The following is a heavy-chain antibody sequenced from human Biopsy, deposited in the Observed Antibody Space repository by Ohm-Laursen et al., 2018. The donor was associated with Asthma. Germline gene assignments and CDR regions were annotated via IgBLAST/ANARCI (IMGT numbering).Heavy chain of an antibody. CDR1: GFTFGNFC. D-gene: IGHD2-15*01. J-gene: IGHJ4*02. CDR2: INGDGSQK. V-gene: IGHV3-7*01. CDR3: ARFVQAEEGDF. Sequence: GSLRLSCTASGFTFGNFCMSWGRQTPGKGLEWVATINGDGSQKSYVDSVTGRFTISRDNSKNSLHLEMNSLRAEDTAVYFCARFVQAEEGDFWGQGARVTVSS.